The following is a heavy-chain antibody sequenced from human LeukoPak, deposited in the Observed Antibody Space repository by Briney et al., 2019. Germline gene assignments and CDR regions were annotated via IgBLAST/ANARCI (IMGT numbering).Heavy chain of an antibody. J-gene: IGHJ5*02. Sequence: PGGSLRLSCAAPGFTFSSYSMNWVRQAPGKGLEWVSSISSSSSYIYYADSVKGRFTISRDNAKNSLYLQMNSLRAEDTAVYYCARSRWEVIILSNWFDPWGQGTLVTVSS. CDR2: ISSSSSYI. V-gene: IGHV3-21*01. CDR1: GFTFSSYS. CDR3: ARSRWEVIILSNWFDP. D-gene: IGHD3-3*01.